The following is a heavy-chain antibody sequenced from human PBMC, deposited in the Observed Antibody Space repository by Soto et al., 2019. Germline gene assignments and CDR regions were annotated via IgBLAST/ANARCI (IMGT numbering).Heavy chain of an antibody. CDR2: ISSSSSYI. CDR1: GFTFSSYS. CDR3: ARLHHRDMDV. J-gene: IGHJ6*02. Sequence: EVQLVESGGGLVKPGGSLRLSCAASGFTFSSYSMNWVRQAPGKGLEWVSSISSSSSYIYYADSVKGRFTISRDKAKNSLYLQMNSLRAEDTAVYYCARLHHRDMDVWGQGTTVTVSS. V-gene: IGHV3-21*01.